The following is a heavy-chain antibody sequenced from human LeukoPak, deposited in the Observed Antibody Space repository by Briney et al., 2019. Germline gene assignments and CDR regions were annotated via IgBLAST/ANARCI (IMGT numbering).Heavy chain of an antibody. V-gene: IGHV3-9*01. CDR1: GFTFDDYA. CDR2: ISWNSGSI. D-gene: IGHD6-19*01. CDR3: AKDPRSSGWPTYYFDY. J-gene: IGHJ4*02. Sequence: PGGSLRLSCAASGFTFDDYAMHWVRQAPGKGLEWVSGISWNSGSIGYADSVKGRSTISRDNAKNSLYLQMNSLRAEDTALYYCAKDPRSSGWPTYYFDYWGQGTLVTVSS.